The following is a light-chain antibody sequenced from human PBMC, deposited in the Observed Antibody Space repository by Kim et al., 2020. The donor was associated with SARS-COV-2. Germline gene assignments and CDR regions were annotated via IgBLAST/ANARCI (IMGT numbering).Light chain of an antibody. V-gene: IGLV1-40*01. CDR1: SSNIGADYD. CDR2: GSS. J-gene: IGLJ2*01. CDR3: QSYDNRVNDVV. Sequence: QRVSMSCTGSSSNIGADYDVHWYQLLPGTAPRLLMSGSSNRPSGVPDRFSASKSGTSASLAISGLQAEDEADYYCQSYDNRVNDVVFGGGTQLTVL.